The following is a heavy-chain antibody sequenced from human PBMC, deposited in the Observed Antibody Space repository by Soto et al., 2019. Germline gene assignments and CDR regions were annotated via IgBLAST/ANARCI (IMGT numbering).Heavy chain of an antibody. CDR1: GGSFSGYY. V-gene: IGHV4-34*01. J-gene: IGHJ4*02. CDR3: ARGPDARDFDY. CDR2: INHSGST. Sequence: SETLSLTCAVYGGSFSGYYWSWIRQPPGKGLEWIGEINHSGSTNYNPSLKGRVTISVDTSKNQFSLKLSSVTAADTAVYYCARGPDARDFDYWGQGTLVTVSS.